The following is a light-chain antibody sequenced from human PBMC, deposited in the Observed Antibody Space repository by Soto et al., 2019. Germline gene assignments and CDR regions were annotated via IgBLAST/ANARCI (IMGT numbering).Light chain of an antibody. V-gene: IGKV3-15*01. CDR3: REYDNWPRGT. Sequence: MVLMHIKTTEYVCPGEECRSCFWPSQSVSSNLAWYQQKPGQAPRLLIYGASTRATGIPARFSGSGSGTEFTQACGSLLSEDLAVYSRREYDNWPRGTIGQGTRLEIK. CDR1: QSVSSN. J-gene: IGKJ5*01. CDR2: GAS.